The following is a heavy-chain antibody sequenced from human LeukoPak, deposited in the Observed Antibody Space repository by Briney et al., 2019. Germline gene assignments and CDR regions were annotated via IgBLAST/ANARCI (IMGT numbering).Heavy chain of an antibody. D-gene: IGHD2-21*02. V-gene: IGHV4-59*08. Sequence: SETLSLTCTVSGGSISSYYWSWIRQPPGKGLEWIGYIYYSGSTYYNPSLKSRVTISVDTSKNQFSLKLSSVTAADTAVYYCARYVPHDYYFDFWGQGTLVTVSS. J-gene: IGHJ4*02. CDR1: GGSISSYY. CDR2: IYYSGST. CDR3: ARYVPHDYYFDF.